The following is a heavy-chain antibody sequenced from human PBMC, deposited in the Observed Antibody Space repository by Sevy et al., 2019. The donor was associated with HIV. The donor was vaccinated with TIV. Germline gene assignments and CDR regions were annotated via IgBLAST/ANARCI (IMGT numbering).Heavy chain of an antibody. CDR3: ATTKDYYDTSGYPFDS. D-gene: IGHD3-22*01. V-gene: IGHV1-24*01. Sequence: ASVKVSCKVSGYTLTELSMHWVRQAPGKGLEWMGTFDPEDDEKIYAQKFQGRFTMTEDTSTDTAYMELSRLRSEDTAVYYCATTKDYYDTSGYPFDSWGQGTLVTVSS. CDR2: FDPEDDEK. CDR1: GYTLTELS. J-gene: IGHJ4*02.